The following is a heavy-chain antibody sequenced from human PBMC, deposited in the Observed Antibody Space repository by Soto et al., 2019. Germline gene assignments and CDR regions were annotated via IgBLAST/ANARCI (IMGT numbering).Heavy chain of an antibody. CDR1: GITFSGSA. J-gene: IGHJ6*02. V-gene: IGHV3-73*02. CDR3: ASSNDERYYYAMDV. CDR2: IRSKANSYAT. Sequence: EVQLVESGGASVQPGGSLKLSCAASGITFSGSAMHWVRQASGKGLEWVGRIRSKANSYATAYGASVEGRFTISRDDSKSTAYLQMNSLITEDTAVYYCASSNDERYYYAMDVWGQGTTVTVSS. D-gene: IGHD1-1*01.